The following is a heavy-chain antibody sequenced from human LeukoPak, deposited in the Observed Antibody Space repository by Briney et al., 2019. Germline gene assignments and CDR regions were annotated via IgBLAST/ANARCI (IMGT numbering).Heavy chain of an antibody. CDR3: AKVPSGSRYYFDY. Sequence: GGSLRLSCAASGFTFSSYAMGWVRQAPGKGLEWVSAISGSGGSTYYADSVKGRFTISRDNSKNTLYLQMNSLRAEDTAVYYCAKVPSGSRYYFDYWGQGTLVTVSS. V-gene: IGHV3-23*01. CDR2: ISGSGGST. CDR1: GFTFSSYA. J-gene: IGHJ4*02. D-gene: IGHD1-26*01.